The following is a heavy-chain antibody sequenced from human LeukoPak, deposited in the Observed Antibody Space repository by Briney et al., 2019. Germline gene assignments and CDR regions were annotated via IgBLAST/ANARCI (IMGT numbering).Heavy chain of an antibody. V-gene: IGHV3-23*01. Sequence: GGSLRLSCAASGFTFSSYAMSWVRQAPGKGLEWVSAISGSGGSTYYADSVKGRFTISRDNSKNTLYMQMNSLRAEDTAVYYCARGYCSGGSCYFWNDGAFDIWGQGTMVTVSS. CDR2: ISGSGGST. CDR3: ARGYCSGGSCYFWNDGAFDI. D-gene: IGHD2-15*01. CDR1: GFTFSSYA. J-gene: IGHJ3*02.